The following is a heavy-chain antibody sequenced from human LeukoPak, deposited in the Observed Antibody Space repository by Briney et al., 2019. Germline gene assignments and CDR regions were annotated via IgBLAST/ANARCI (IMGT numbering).Heavy chain of an antibody. CDR1: GFTFSNYA. D-gene: IGHD4-11*01. V-gene: IGHV3-23*01. Sequence: GGSLRLSCAASGFTFSNYAMSWVHQAPGKGLEWVSAISGSGGSTYYADSVKGRFTISRDNSKNTLYLQMNSLRAEDTAVYYCAKADDYSNYAPTPLFDYWGQGTLVTVSS. CDR3: AKADDYSNYAPTPLFDY. CDR2: ISGSGGST. J-gene: IGHJ4*02.